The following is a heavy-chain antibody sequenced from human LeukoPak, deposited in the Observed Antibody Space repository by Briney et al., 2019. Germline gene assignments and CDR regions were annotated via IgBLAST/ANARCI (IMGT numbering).Heavy chain of an antibody. CDR2: IHTSGGT. CDR3: ARGGYYGSGNDFRFDP. D-gene: IGHD3-10*01. J-gene: IGHJ5*02. Sequence: SETLSLTCTVSGGSISSYYWSWIRQPPGKGLEWIGRIHTSGGTNYNPSLKSRVTMSGDTSKNQFSLKLSSVTAADTAVYYCARGGYYGSGNDFRFDPWGQGTLVTVSS. V-gene: IGHV4-4*07. CDR1: GGSISSYY.